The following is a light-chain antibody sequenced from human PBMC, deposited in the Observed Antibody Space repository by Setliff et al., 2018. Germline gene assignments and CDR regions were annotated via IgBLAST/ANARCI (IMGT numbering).Light chain of an antibody. J-gene: IGKJ3*01. V-gene: IGKV1-13*02. CDR2: DAS. Sequence: AIELTQSPSSLSASVGDRVSVSCRASQGINRALAWYQQKPGKAPKLLIYDASTLHSGVPSRFSGSGSGTDFILTISGLQPEDFATYYCQQFTSFPPTFG. CDR1: QGINRA. CDR3: QQFTSFPPT.